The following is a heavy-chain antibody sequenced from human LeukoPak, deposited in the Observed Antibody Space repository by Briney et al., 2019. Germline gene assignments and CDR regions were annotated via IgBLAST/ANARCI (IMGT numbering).Heavy chain of an antibody. V-gene: IGHV4-39*07. CDR3: ARIRDTSGWYPYYYYMDV. CDR1: ADSISSGGYY. CDR2: IYYSGST. J-gene: IGHJ6*03. D-gene: IGHD6-19*01. Sequence: SETLSLTCTVSADSISSGGYYWGRFREPPGKGLERIVTIYYSGSTYYNPSLKSRVTISVDTSKNQFSLKLRSVTAADTAVYYCARIRDTSGWYPYYYYMDVWGKGTTVTVSS.